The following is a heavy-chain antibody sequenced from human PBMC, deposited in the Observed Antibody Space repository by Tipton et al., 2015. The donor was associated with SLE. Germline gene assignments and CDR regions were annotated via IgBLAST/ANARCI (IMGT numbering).Heavy chain of an antibody. CDR3: ARYRHGGYRGGAFDI. D-gene: IGHD5-12*01. CDR2: IYYSGST. CDR1: GDSINSDGYF. J-gene: IGHJ3*02. V-gene: IGHV4-31*03. Sequence: TLSLTCTVSGDSINSDGYFWTWIRQPPGKGLEWIGYIYYSGSTYYNPSLQSRLTMSVDTSRNQFSLKLTSVTATDTAVYFCARYRHGGYRGGAFDIWDQGTIVTVSS.